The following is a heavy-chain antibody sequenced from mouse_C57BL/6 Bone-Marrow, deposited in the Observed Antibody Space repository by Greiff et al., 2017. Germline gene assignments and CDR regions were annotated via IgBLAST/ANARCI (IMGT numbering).Heavy chain of an antibody. CDR1: GFTFSSYA. V-gene: IGHV5-4*01. J-gene: IGHJ3*01. CDR3: ARDCFYYSAWFAY. D-gene: IGHD2-12*01. CDR2: ISAGGSCT. Sequence: EVKVVESGGGLVKPGGSLKLSCAASGFTFSSYAMTWVRQTPEKSLEWVATISAGGSCTSYPDNVKGRFTISRDNAKNNLYLQMSHLKSEDTAMYDGARDCFYYSAWFAYWGQGTLVTVSA.